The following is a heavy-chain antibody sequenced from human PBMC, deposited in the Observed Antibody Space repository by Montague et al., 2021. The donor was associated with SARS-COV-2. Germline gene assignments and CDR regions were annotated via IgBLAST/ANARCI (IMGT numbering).Heavy chain of an antibody. J-gene: IGHJ3*02. CDR1: GFTFSSYA. CDR3: ARAAQKQYVLLWFGELLHDAFDI. CDR2: ISYDGSNK. V-gene: IGHV3-30-3*01. D-gene: IGHD3-10*01. Sequence: SLRLSCAASGFTFSSYAMHWVRQAPGTGLEWVAVISYDGSNKYYADSVKGRFTISRDNSKNTLYLQMNSLRAEDTAVYYCARAAQKQYVLLWFGELLHDAFDIWGQGTMVTVSS.